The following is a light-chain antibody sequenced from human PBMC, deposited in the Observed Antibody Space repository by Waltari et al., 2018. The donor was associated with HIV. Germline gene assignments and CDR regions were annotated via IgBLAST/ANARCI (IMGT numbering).Light chain of an antibody. CDR1: TAHLGAHYT. V-gene: IGLV1-40*01. CDR2: GNK. Sequence: QSVLTQPPSASAAPGQRVTISCTVSTAHLGAHYTVHWYQQIPGTAPKLLTTGNKNRPSGVPDRFSASKSGTSASLTITGLQAEDEADYFCQSYDITLSASVVFGGGTKLTVL. CDR3: QSYDITLSASVV. J-gene: IGLJ2*01.